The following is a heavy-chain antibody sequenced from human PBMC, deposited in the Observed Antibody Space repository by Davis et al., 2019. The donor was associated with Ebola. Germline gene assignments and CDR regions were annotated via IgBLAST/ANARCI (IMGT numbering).Heavy chain of an antibody. D-gene: IGHD3-9*01. CDR2: INAGNGNT. Sequence: AASVKVSCKASGYTFTSYAMHWVRQAPGQRLEWMGWINAGNGNTNYAQKLQGRVTMTTDTSTSTAYMELWSLRSDDTAVYYCAREGMHYDILTAYNGADFWGQGTLVTVSS. CDR3: AREGMHYDILTAYNGADF. CDR1: GYTFTSYA. V-gene: IGHV1-3*01. J-gene: IGHJ4*02.